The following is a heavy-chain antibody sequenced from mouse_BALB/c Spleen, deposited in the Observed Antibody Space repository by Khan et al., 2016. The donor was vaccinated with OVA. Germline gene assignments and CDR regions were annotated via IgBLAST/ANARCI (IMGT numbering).Heavy chain of an antibody. V-gene: IGHV2-2*02. Sequence: QVRLQQSGPGLVQPSQSLSITCTVSGFSLTNYGVHWVRQSPGKGLEWLGVIWSGGITDYNEPFISRLSISTDISKSQFFFKMNRLQANYTAIYYCAKNRNGYFDYWGQGTTLTVSS. CDR3: AKNRNGYFDY. J-gene: IGHJ2*01. CDR1: GFSLTNYG. D-gene: IGHD1-1*02. CDR2: IWSGGIT.